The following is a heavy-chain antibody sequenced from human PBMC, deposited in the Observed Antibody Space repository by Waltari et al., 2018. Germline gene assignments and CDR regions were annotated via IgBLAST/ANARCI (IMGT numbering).Heavy chain of an antibody. V-gene: IGHV3-48*02. J-gene: IGHJ4*02. CDR3: AGRGSLDC. CDR1: GFPFSSYS. CDR2: ISTSSSTI. D-gene: IGHD3-16*01. Sequence: EVQLVESGGGLVQPGGSLRLSCAASGFPFSSYSMSWVRQAPGKGLEWLSYISTSSSTIYYADSVKGRFTISRDNAKNSLYLQMNSLRDEDTAVYYCAGRGSLDCWGQGALVTVSS.